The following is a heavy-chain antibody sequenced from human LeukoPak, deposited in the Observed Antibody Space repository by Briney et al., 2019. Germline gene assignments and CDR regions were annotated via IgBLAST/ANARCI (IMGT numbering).Heavy chain of an antibody. Sequence: PSETLSLTCTVSGGSISSYYWGWIRQPPGKGLEWIGYIYYSGSTNYNPSLKSRVTISVDTSKNQLSLKLSSVTAADTAVYYCASNLDSYYYYGMDVWGQGTTVTVSS. CDR2: IYYSGST. CDR1: GGSISSYY. J-gene: IGHJ6*02. D-gene: IGHD1-14*01. CDR3: ASNLDSYYYYGMDV. V-gene: IGHV4-59*01.